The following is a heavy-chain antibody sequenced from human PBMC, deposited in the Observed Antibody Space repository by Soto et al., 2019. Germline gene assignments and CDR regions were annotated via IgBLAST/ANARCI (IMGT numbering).Heavy chain of an antibody. D-gene: IGHD1-7*01. Sequence: QAQLVESGGGVVQPGRSLRLSCAASGYIFSGYGMHWVRQAPGKGLEWVAVIRYDGSNIYYADSVKGRFTISRDNSKNMLYLQMNSLGAEDTAVYYCARDGIGGTIIRGYFDYWGQGTLVTVSS. J-gene: IGHJ4*02. CDR3: ARDGIGGTIIRGYFDY. CDR1: GYIFSGYG. CDR2: IRYDGSNI. V-gene: IGHV3-33*01.